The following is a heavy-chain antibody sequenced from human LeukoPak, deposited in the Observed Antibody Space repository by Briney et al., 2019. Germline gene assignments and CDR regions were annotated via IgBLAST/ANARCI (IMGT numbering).Heavy chain of an antibody. D-gene: IGHD6-13*01. V-gene: IGHV1-69*01. CDR3: AREYSSSWGLYYFDY. CDR2: IIPIFGTA. CDR1: GGTFSSYA. J-gene: IGHJ4*02. Sequence: SVKVSCKASGGTFSSYAISWVRQAPGQGLEWMGGIIPIFGTANYAQKFQGRVTITADESASTAYMELSSLRSEDAAVYYCAREYSSSWGLYYFDYWGQGTLVTVSS.